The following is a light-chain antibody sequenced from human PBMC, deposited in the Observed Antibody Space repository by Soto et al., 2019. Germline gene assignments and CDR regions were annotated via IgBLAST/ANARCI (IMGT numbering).Light chain of an antibody. CDR1: SSDVGRYDY. V-gene: IGLV2-14*01. CDR3: SSYTSHTTI. CDR2: EVS. J-gene: IGLJ2*01. Sequence: QSALTQPASVSGSPGQSITISCTGTSSDVGRYDYVSWYQHHPGKAPKLMIYEVSSRPSGVSHRFSGSKSGNTASLTISGLHAEDEADYYSSSYTSHTTIFGGGTKLTVL.